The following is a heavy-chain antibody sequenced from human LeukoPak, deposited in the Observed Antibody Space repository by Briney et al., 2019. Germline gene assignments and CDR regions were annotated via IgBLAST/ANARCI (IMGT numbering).Heavy chain of an antibody. CDR1: GFTFRDYA. Sequence: GGSLRLSCTASGFTFRDYAMHWVRQAPGKGLEWVALISTDSINKYYADSVAGRFTVSRDDSNNTLFLHLDTLKTEDTAVYFCARRPRGYALDVWGQGTMVTVS. CDR2: ISTDSINK. CDR3: ARRPRGYALDV. V-gene: IGHV3-30*04. J-gene: IGHJ3*01.